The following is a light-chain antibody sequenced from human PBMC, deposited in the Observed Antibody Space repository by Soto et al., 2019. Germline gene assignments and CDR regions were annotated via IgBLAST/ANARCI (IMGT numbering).Light chain of an antibody. V-gene: IGLV6-57*02. CDR3: QSHDSTNVV. CDR1: GGSIATNY. J-gene: IGLJ2*01. CDR2: EAD. Sequence: NFMLTQPHSVSESPGKTVTISCTGSGGSIATNYVQWHQQRPGSAPTTVIYEADKRPSGVPDRFSGSIDRSSNSASLIISGLKTEDEADYYCQSHDSTNVVFGRGTKVTVL.